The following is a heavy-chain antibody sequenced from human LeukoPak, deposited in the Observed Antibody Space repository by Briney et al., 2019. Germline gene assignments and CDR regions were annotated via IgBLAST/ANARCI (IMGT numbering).Heavy chain of an antibody. V-gene: IGHV3-23*01. CDR3: AKFGSEGKFDY. D-gene: IGHD1-26*01. J-gene: IGHJ4*02. Sequence: GGSLRLSCAASGFTFSSYTMSWVRQAPGKGLEWVSGISGSSIGTYYADSVKGRFTISRDNSKNTLYLQMNSLRAEDTAVYYCAKFGSEGKFDYWGRGTLVTVSS. CDR1: GFTFSSYT. CDR2: ISGSSIGT.